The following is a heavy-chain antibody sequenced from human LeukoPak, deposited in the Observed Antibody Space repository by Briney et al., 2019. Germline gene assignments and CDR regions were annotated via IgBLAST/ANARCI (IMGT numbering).Heavy chain of an antibody. CDR3: ALFGDFRIGDDAFDI. CDR1: GFTFSTYW. Sequence: PGGSLRLSCVASGFTFSTYWMHWVRQAPGKGLVWVSRINSDGSSTSYADSVKGRFTISGDNAKNTLYLQMNSLRAEDTAVYYCALFGDFRIGDDAFDIWGQGTMVTVSS. V-gene: IGHV3-74*01. J-gene: IGHJ3*02. CDR2: INSDGSST. D-gene: IGHD2-21*02.